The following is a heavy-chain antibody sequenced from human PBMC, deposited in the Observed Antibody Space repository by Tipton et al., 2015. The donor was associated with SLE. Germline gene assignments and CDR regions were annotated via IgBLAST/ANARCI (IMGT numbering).Heavy chain of an antibody. J-gene: IGHJ4*02. D-gene: IGHD5-18*01. CDR2: ISTYNGNT. V-gene: IGHV1-18*01. CDR1: GYTFTTYG. Sequence: QVQLVQSGVEVKKPGASMGVSCKASGYTFTTYGISWVRQAPGQGLEWMGWISTYNGNTNYAQKLQGRVTMTSDTSTSTAYMELRSLRSDDTAIYYCARVRVDTAMGVFDFWGQGTLVTVSS. CDR3: ARVRVDTAMGVFDF.